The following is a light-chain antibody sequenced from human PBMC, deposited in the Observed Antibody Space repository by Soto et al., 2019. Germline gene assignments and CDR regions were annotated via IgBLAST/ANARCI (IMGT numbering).Light chain of an antibody. CDR3: SSYTSSSTLPYV. V-gene: IGLV2-14*01. Sequence: QSALTQPVSVSGSPGQSITISCTGTSSDVCGYNYVSWYQQHPGKAPKLMIYDVSNRPSGVSNRFSGSKSGNTASLTISGLQAEDEADYYCSSYTSSSTLPYVFGTGTKVTVL. CDR2: DVS. CDR1: SSDVCGYNY. J-gene: IGLJ1*01.